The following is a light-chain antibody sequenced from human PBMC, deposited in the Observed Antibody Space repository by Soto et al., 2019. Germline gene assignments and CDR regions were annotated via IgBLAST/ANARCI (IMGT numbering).Light chain of an antibody. J-gene: IGKJ1*01. Sequence: ETVLTQSPGALSLSPGERATLSCRASQSVSASQLAWYQQKPGQAPRLLIYGISTRATGIPDRFSGSGSGTDFTLTISRLEPEDFAMYYCQQFGNSLWTFSQGTKVEIK. CDR3: QQFGNSLWT. CDR2: GIS. V-gene: IGKV3-20*01. CDR1: QSVSASQ.